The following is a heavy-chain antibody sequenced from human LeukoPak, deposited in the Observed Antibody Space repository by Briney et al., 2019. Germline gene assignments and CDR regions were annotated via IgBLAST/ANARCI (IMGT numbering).Heavy chain of an antibody. CDR3: ARELVDYDFWSGYYPKYYFDY. CDR2: INHSGST. CDR1: GGSFSGYY. D-gene: IGHD3-3*01. J-gene: IGHJ4*02. Sequence: PSETLSLTCAVYGGSFSGYYWSWIRQPPGKGLEWIGEINHSGSTNYNPSLKSRVTISVDTSKNQFSLKLSSVTAADTAVYYCARELVDYDFWSGYYPKYYFDYWGQGTLVTVS. V-gene: IGHV4-34*01.